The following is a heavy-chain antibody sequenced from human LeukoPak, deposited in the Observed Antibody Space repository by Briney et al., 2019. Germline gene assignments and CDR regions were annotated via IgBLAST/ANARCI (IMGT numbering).Heavy chain of an antibody. D-gene: IGHD6-19*01. J-gene: IGHJ4*02. Sequence: PSETLSLTCAVYGGSFSGYYWGWIRQPPGKGLEWIGSIYYSGSTYHNPSLKSRVTISVDTSKNQFSLKLSSVTAADTAVYYCASESSGWYAIDYWGQGTLVTVSS. CDR2: IYYSGST. CDR1: GGSFSGYY. V-gene: IGHV4-39*01. CDR3: ASESSGWYAIDY.